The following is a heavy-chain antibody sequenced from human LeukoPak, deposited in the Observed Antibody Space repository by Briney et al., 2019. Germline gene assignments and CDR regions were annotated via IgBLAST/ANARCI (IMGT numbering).Heavy chain of an antibody. CDR1: GFTFSSYA. CDR2: ISGSGGST. J-gene: IGHJ4*02. D-gene: IGHD5-12*01. Sequence: GGSLRLSCAASGFTFSSYAMSWVRQAPGKGLEWVSAISGSGGSTYYADSVKGRFTISRDNSKNTLYLQMNSLRAEDTAVYYCAKDTREWLRYVPPLDYWGQGTLVTVSS. CDR3: AKDTREWLRYVPPLDY. V-gene: IGHV3-23*01.